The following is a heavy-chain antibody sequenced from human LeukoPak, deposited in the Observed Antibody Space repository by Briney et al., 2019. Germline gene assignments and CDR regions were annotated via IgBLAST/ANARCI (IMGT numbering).Heavy chain of an antibody. CDR2: ISSSSSTI. CDR3: AREPAMGSSWYYFDY. V-gene: IGHV3-48*01. CDR1: GFTFSSYS. J-gene: IGHJ4*02. Sequence: PGGSLRLSCAASGFTFSSYSMNWVRQAPGKGLEWVSYISSSSSTIYYADSVKGRFTISRDNAKNSLYLQMNSLRAEDTAVYYCAREPAMGSSWYYFDYWGQGTLVTVSS. D-gene: IGHD6-13*01.